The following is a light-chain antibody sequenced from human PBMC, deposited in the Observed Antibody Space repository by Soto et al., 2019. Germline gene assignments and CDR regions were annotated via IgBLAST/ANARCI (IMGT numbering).Light chain of an antibody. J-gene: IGKJ1*01. CDR1: QSVSSSY. Sequence: EIVLTHSPGTLSLSPGERATLSCRASQSVSSSYLVWYHHKPGQAPRLLLYGAATRATGIPARFSGSGAGTEFTLTISSLQSEDFAVYYCQQYNNWPRTFGQGTKVDI. V-gene: IGKV3-15*01. CDR3: QQYNNWPRT. CDR2: GAA.